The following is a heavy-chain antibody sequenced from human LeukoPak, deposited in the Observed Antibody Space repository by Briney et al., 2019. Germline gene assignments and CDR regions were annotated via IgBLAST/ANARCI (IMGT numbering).Heavy chain of an antibody. V-gene: IGHV4-34*01. J-gene: IGHJ4*02. CDR2: INHSGST. CDR3: ARGRASYDFWSGYLFDY. Sequence: SETLSLTCAVYGGSFSGYYWRWIRQPPGKGLEWIGEINHSGSTNYNPSLKSRVTISVDTSKNQFSLKLSSVTAADTAVYYCARGRASYDFWSGYLFDYWGQGTLVTVSS. CDR1: GGSFSGYY. D-gene: IGHD3-3*01.